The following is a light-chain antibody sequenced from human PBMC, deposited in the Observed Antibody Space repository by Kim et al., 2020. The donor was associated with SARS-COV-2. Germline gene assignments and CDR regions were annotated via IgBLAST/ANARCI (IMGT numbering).Light chain of an antibody. Sequence: QSVLTQPPSVSGAPGQRVTISCTGRSSNIGTGYDVHWYQQLPGTAPKLLIYDNTHRPSGVPDRFSASKSGTSASLAVTGLQAEDEADYYCQSYDTSLGACVFGTGTKVTV. CDR3: QSYDTSLGACV. J-gene: IGLJ1*01. CDR1: SSNIGTGYD. CDR2: DNT. V-gene: IGLV1-40*01.